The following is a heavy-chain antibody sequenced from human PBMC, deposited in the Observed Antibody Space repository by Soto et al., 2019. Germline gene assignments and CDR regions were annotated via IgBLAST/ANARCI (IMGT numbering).Heavy chain of an antibody. V-gene: IGHV1-69*02. CDR2: IIPILGIA. D-gene: IGHD2-21*02. Sequence: QVQLVQSGAEVKKPGSSVKVSFKASGGTFSSYTISWVRQAPGQGLEWMGRIIPILGIANYAQKFQVSVTITADKTTSTAYMELRRLISVYTAVYYCARQAYCVGDGYSAFDYWGHGTLVTVSS. J-gene: IGHJ4*01. CDR3: ARQAYCVGDGYSAFDY. CDR1: GGTFSSYT.